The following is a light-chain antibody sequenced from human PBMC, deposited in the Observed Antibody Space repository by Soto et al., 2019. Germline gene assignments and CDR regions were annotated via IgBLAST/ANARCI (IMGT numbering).Light chain of an antibody. V-gene: IGLV2-14*01. J-gene: IGLJ1*01. CDR3: SSYTSSSTYV. CDR1: SSDVGGYNY. CDR2: EVS. Sequence: QSALTQPASVSGSPGQSITISCTGTSSDVGGYNYVSWYQQHPGKAPKLMIYEVSNRPSGVSNHFSGSKSGNTASLTISGLQAADEADYYCSSYTSSSTYVFGTGTQLTVL.